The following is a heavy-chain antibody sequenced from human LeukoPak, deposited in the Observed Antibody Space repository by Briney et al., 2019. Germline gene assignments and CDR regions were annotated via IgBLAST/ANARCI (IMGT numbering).Heavy chain of an antibody. D-gene: IGHD4-17*01. CDR2: ISSSGSTI. Sequence: GALRLSCAASGFTFSSYEMNWVRQAPGKGLEWVSYISSSGSTIYYADSVKGRFTISRDNAKNSLYLQMDSLRAEDTAVYYCARVGPYGDYANWGQGTPVTVSS. CDR3: ARVGPYGDYAN. V-gene: IGHV3-48*03. CDR1: GFTFSSYE. J-gene: IGHJ4*02.